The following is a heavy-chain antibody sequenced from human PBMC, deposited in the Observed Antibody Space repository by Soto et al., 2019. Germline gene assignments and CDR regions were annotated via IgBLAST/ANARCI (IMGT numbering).Heavy chain of an antibody. CDR2: INAGNGNT. CDR1: GYTFTSYA. D-gene: IGHD1-20*01. CDR3: ARGITLPTPLDY. Sequence: QVQLVQSGAEEKKPGASVKVSCKASGYTFTSYAMHWVRQAPGQRLEWMGWINAGNGNTKYSQKFQGRVTITRDTSASSAYMELSSLRSEDTAVYYCARGITLPTPLDYWGQGTLVTVSS. J-gene: IGHJ4*02. V-gene: IGHV1-3*05.